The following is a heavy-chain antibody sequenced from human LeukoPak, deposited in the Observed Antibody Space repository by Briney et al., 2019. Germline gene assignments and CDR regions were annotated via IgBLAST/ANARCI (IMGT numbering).Heavy chain of an antibody. CDR1: GYRFTSYW. V-gene: IGHV5-51*01. Sequence: GESLKISFKGSGYRFTSYWIGWVRQRPGKGVEWMGIIYPGDSDTRYSPSFQGQVTISADKSISTAYLQWSSLKASDTAMYYCARGPSYYDFWSGYLLDYWGQGTLVTVSS. CDR3: ARGPSYYDFWSGYLLDY. CDR2: IYPGDSDT. J-gene: IGHJ4*02. D-gene: IGHD3-3*01.